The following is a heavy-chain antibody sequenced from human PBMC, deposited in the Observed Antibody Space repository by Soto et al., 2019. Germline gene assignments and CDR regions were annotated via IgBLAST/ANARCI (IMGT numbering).Heavy chain of an antibody. CDR1: GGTFSSYT. CDR3: ARGEGPIAVAGFDY. V-gene: IGHV1-69*02. J-gene: IGHJ4*02. D-gene: IGHD6-19*01. CDR2: IIPILGIA. Sequence: QVQLVQSGAEVKKPGSSVKVSCKASGGTFSSYTISWVRQAPGQGLEWMGRIIPILGIANYAQKFQGRVTITADQSTGIAYMELSSLRSEATAVYYCARGEGPIAVAGFDYWGQGTLVTVSS.